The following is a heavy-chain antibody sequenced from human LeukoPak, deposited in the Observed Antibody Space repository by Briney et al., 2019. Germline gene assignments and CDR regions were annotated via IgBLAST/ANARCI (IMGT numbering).Heavy chain of an antibody. D-gene: IGHD3-22*01. J-gene: IGHJ4*02. CDR2: ISGRGGSR. V-gene: IGHV3-23*01. Sequence: PGGSLRLSCAASGFTFSSYAMSWVRQAPGKGLEWVSDISGRGGSRYYADSVKGRFTISRDNSKNTLYLQMNSLRAEDTAIYYCAKDYYDSSGYIFDYWGQGTLVTVSS. CDR3: AKDYYDSSGYIFDY. CDR1: GFTFSSYA.